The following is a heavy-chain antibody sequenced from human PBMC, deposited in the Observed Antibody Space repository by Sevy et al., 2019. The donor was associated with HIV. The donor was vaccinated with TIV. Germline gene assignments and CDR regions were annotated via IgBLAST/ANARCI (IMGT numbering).Heavy chain of an antibody. CDR1: EFTVSSSY. J-gene: IGHJ4*02. Sequence: GGSLRLSCAASEFTVSSSYMSWVRQAPGKGVEWVSILYSGGSTYYAASVKGRFAVSRDNSKNTLYLQMNSLRAEDTAVYYCARAGTGSYRAYFDYWGQGTLVTVSS. D-gene: IGHD1-26*01. CDR2: LYSGGST. CDR3: ARAGTGSYRAYFDY. V-gene: IGHV3-53*01.